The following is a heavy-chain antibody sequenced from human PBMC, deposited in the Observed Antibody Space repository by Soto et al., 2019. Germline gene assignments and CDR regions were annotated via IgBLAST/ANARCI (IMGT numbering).Heavy chain of an antibody. Sequence: ASVKVSCKASGYTFTSYAMHWVRQAPGQRLEWMGWINAGNGNTKYSQKFQGRVTITRDTSASTAYMELSSLRSEDTAVYYCARDQTGDGAFDIWGQGTMVTVSS. V-gene: IGHV1-3*01. J-gene: IGHJ3*02. D-gene: IGHD7-27*01. CDR3: ARDQTGDGAFDI. CDR2: INAGNGNT. CDR1: GYTFTSYA.